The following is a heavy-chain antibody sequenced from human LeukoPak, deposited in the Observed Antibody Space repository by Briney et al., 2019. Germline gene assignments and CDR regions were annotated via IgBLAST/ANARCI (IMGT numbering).Heavy chain of an antibody. Sequence: GGSLRLSCAASGFTFSSYGMHWVRQAPGKGLEWVAVISYDGSNKYYADSVKGRFTISRDNSKNTLYLQMNSLRAEDTAVYYCAKDREWLAILDYWGQGTLVTVSS. CDR1: GFTFSSYG. J-gene: IGHJ4*02. CDR3: AKDREWLAILDY. V-gene: IGHV3-30*18. CDR2: ISYDGSNK. D-gene: IGHD6-19*01.